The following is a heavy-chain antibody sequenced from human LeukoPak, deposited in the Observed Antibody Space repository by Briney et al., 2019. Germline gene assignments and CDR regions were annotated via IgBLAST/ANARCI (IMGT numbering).Heavy chain of an antibody. V-gene: IGHV4-4*02. CDR1: GFTVSSNY. Sequence: PGGSLRLSCAASGFTVSSNYMTWVRLPPGKGLEWIGEIFHSGSKNLNPSLKSRLTMSVDESKHEFSLKLTSVTAADTAVYYCASGGLVSRYLDHWGQGALVTVSS. D-gene: IGHD3-9*01. J-gene: IGHJ4*02. CDR2: IFHSGSK. CDR3: ASGGLVSRYLDH.